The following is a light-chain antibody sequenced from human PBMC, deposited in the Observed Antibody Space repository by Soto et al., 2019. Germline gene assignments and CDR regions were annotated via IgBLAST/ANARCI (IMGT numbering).Light chain of an antibody. V-gene: IGKV1-5*03. Sequence: DIQMTQSPSTLSASVGDRVTITCRASQSISSGLAWYQQKPGKAPRLLIYKASSIESGVPSRFSGSGSGTEFTLTISSLQPDDFATYYCQQYNSYSRAFGKGTKVEIK. CDR3: QQYNSYSRA. CDR2: KAS. CDR1: QSISSG. J-gene: IGKJ1*01.